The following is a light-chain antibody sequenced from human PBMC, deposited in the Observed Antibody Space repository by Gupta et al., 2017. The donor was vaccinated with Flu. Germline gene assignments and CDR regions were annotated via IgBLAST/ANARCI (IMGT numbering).Light chain of an antibody. CDR3: QVSHISSDHLRV. V-gene: IGLV3-21*02. J-gene: IGLJ3*02. CDR1: NIGTKS. Sequence: SYVLTQPPSVSVAPGQTARITCGGDNIGTKSVHWYQQTPGQAPVLVVYDDSDRPSGIPERFSCSNSWNTATLIINTVEDGDEAEYYWQVSHISSDHLRVFGGGTKLTVL. CDR2: DDS.